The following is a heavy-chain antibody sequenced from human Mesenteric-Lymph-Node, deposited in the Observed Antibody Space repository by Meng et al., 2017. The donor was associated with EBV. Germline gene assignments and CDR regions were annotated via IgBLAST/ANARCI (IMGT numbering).Heavy chain of an antibody. J-gene: IGHJ4*02. CDR1: GDSFSAYY. CDR2: VIHSGNT. Sequence: QVQRQQGGGGLLQPSETLSRTCEVYGDSFSAYYWRWIRQPPGRGLEWIGDVIHSGNTSYSPSLKSRVTISVDTSKRQFSLKLRSMTAADTAVYYCATGWGKANYWGQGTLVTVSS. CDR3: ATGWGKANY. D-gene: IGHD3-16*01. V-gene: IGHV4-34*12.